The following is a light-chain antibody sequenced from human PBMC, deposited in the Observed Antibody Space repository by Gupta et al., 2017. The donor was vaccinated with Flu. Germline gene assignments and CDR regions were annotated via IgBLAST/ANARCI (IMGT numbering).Light chain of an antibody. CDR3: QQGYSRPWT. CDR2: GAS. J-gene: IGKJ1*01. V-gene: IGKV1-39*01. CDR1: QNIRRY. Sequence: PSSLSASVGDRVTITCRASQNIRRYLSWYQQKAGEAPKLLIYGASSLQSGVPTTFSGSGSGTDFTLTISSLQPEDFATYYCQQGYSRPWTFGQGTEVEIK.